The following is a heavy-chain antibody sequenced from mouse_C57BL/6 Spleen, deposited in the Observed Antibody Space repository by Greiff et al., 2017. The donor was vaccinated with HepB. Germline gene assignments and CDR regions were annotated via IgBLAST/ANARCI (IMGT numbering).Heavy chain of an antibody. CDR3: ARPHYYGSHWYFDV. Sequence: QVTLKESGPGILQPSQTLSLTCSFSGFSLSTFGMGVGWIRQPSGKGLEWLAHIWWDDDKYYNPALKSRLTISKDTSKNQVFLKIANVDTADTATYYCARPHYYGSHWYFDVWGTGTTVTVSS. J-gene: IGHJ1*03. D-gene: IGHD1-1*01. CDR2: IWWDDDK. V-gene: IGHV8-8*01. CDR1: GFSLSTFGMG.